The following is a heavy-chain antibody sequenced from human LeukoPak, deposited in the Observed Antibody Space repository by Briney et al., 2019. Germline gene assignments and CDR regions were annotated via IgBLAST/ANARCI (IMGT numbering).Heavy chain of an antibody. J-gene: IGHJ5*02. CDR3: TKVSGDYGGHWFDP. CDR1: GVTFSKAW. Sequence: GGSLRLSCAASGVTFSKAWMSWIRQAPGKGLEWVGRIKSKTDGGTTDYAAPVRGRFTISRDDSKNMLYLQMNSLKTEDTAVYHCTKVSGDYGGHWFDPWGQGTLVTVSS. D-gene: IGHD4-17*01. V-gene: IGHV3-15*01. CDR2: IKSKTDGGTT.